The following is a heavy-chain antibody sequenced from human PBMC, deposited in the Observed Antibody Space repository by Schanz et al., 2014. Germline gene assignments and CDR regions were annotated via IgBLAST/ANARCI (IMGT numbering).Heavy chain of an antibody. V-gene: IGHV1-18*01. J-gene: IGHJ3*02. CDR2: ITAYNGDT. D-gene: IGHD2-2*01. Sequence: QVQLVQSGGEVKTPGASVKVSCKASGYTFISYGISWVRQAPGQGLEWMGWITAYNGDTNYALKLQGRVTMTTDTSTGTAYMELSSLRYEDTALYYCARGTMPGTFDIWGQGTMVTVSS. CDR3: ARGTMPGTFDI. CDR1: GYTFISYG.